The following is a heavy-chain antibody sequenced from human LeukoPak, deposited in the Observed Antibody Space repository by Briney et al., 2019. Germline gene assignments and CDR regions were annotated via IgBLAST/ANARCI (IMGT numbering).Heavy chain of an antibody. Sequence: GSSVKVSCKASGGTFSSYAISWVRQAPGQGLEWMGGIIPIFGTANYAQKFQGRVTITADESTSTAYMELSSLRSEDTAVYYCATHPAYYYDSSGVRAFDIWGQGTMVTVSS. CDR2: IIPIFGTA. CDR1: GGTFSSYA. CDR3: ATHPAYYYDSSGVRAFDI. V-gene: IGHV1-69*01. J-gene: IGHJ3*02. D-gene: IGHD3-22*01.